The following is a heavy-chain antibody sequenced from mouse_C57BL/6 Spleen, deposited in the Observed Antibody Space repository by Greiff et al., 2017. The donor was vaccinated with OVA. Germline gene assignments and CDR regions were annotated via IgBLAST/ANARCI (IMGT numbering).Heavy chain of an antibody. V-gene: IGHV1-59*01. CDR2: IDPSDSYT. J-gene: IGHJ4*01. CDR3: ARSDYYAMDY. Sequence: QVQLQQPGAELVRPGTSVKLSCKASGYTFTSYWMPWVKQRPGQGLEWIGVIDPSDSYTNYNQKFKGKATLTVDTSSSTAYMQLSSLTSEDSAVYYCARSDYYAMDYWGQGTSVTVSS. CDR1: GYTFTSYW.